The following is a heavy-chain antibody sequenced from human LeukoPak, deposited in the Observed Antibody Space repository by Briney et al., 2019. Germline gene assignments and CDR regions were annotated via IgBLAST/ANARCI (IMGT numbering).Heavy chain of an antibody. Sequence: SETLSLTCTVSGGSISSNGYFWAWLRQPPGKGLEWNGSTYYSGSTYYNPSIKSRLTISGDTSKNQFSLKLISVTAADTAVYYCATFKYIRGHDYWGQGTLVTVSS. CDR3: ATFKYIRGHDY. J-gene: IGHJ4*02. D-gene: IGHD6-6*01. CDR1: GGSISSNGYF. V-gene: IGHV4-39*01. CDR2: TYYSGST.